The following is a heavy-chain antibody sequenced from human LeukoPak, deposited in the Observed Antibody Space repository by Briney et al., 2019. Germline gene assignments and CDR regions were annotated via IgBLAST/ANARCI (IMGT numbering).Heavy chain of an antibody. D-gene: IGHD2-15*01. Sequence: PGRSLRLAFAAAGFTVSSYGMHWVRQAAGKGLEWVAFIRDDGSNKYYADYVKGRFTISSDNSKNTMYLQMNSLRAEDTAVYYCAKVGCSGGSCHLDYWGQGTLVPVSS. CDR2: IRDDGSNK. V-gene: IGHV3-30*02. J-gene: IGHJ4*02. CDR3: AKVGCSGGSCHLDY. CDR1: GFTVSSYG.